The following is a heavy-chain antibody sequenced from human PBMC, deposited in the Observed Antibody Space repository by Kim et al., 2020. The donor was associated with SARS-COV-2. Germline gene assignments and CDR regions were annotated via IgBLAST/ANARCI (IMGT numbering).Heavy chain of an antibody. Sequence: YADSMKGRFTISRDNAKNSLYLQMNSLGAEDTALFYCAKAVVVPWDYGMDVWGPGTTVIVSS. CDR3: AKAVVVPWDYGMDV. D-gene: IGHD3-22*01. J-gene: IGHJ6*02. V-gene: IGHV3-9*01.